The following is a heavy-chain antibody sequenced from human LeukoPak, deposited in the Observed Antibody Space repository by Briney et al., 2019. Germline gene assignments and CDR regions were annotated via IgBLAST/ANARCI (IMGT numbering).Heavy chain of an antibody. J-gene: IGHJ3*01. V-gene: IGHV3-48*01. CDR1: GFTFSSYS. CDR2: ISRTT. CDR3: ARDTDYAFDV. Sequence: GRSLRLSCAASGFTFSSYSFNWVRQAPGKGLEWVSYISRTTSYADSVKGRFTISRDNAKSSLYLQMNSLRAEDTAVYYCARDTDYAFDVWGQGTMVTVSS.